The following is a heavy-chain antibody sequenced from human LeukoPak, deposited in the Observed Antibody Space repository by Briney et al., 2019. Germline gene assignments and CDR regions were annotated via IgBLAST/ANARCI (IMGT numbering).Heavy chain of an antibody. CDR3: AKSNGYGLIDY. J-gene: IGHJ4*02. CDR1: GGSISSDTYY. Sequence: PSETLSLTCTVSGGSISSDTYYWGWIRQPPGKGLEWIGSVYYSGNTYYNPSLKSRVTISVDTSKNQFSLRLSSVTAADTAMYYCAKSNGYGLIDYWGQGTLVTVSS. D-gene: IGHD5-12*01. V-gene: IGHV4-39*01. CDR2: VYYSGNT.